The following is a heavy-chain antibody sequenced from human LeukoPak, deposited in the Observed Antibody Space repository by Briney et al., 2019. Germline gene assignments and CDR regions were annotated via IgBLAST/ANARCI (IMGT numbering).Heavy chain of an antibody. J-gene: IGHJ2*01. CDR2: IYYSGST. D-gene: IGHD1-26*01. V-gene: IGHV4-59*01. CDR3: AREGPGLVGAIPSRYFDL. CDR1: GGSISSYY. Sequence: SETLSLTCTVSGGSISSYYWSWIRQPPGKGLEWIGYIYYSGSTNYNPSLKSRVTISVDTSKNQFSLKLSSVTAADTAVYYCAREGPGLVGAIPSRYFDLWGRGTLVTVSS.